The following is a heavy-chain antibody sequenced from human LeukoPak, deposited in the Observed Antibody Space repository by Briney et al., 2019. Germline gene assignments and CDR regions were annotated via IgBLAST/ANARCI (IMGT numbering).Heavy chain of an antibody. CDR1: GGSFSGYY. Sequence: SETLSLTCAVYGGSFSGYYWSWIRQPPGKGLEWIGEINHSGSTNHNPSLKSRVTISVDTSKNQFSLKLSSVTAADTAVYYCARDAGGIRGYSYGYLDYWGQGTLVTVSS. CDR3: ARDAGGIRGYSYGYLDY. V-gene: IGHV4-34*09. J-gene: IGHJ4*02. D-gene: IGHD5-18*01. CDR2: INHSGST.